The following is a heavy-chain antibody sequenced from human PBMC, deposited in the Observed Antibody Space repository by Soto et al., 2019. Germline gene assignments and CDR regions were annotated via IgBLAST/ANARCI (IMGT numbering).Heavy chain of an antibody. J-gene: IGHJ6*03. CDR3: AGTTSHQWYYMGV. V-gene: IGHV6-1*01. Sequence: PPQTHSLTCATSGYSVSSNSSASNWIRLSPSRGPEWLARTYYRSRWYNDYAVSVRSRITVNPDTSNNQFSLQLTSVTPEDTAVYYCAGTTSHQWYYMGV. CDR2: TYYRSRWYN. D-gene: IGHD1-7*01. CDR1: GYSVSSNSSA.